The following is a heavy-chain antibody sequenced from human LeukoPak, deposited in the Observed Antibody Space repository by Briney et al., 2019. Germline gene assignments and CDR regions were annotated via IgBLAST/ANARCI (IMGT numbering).Heavy chain of an antibody. Sequence: GGSLRLSCAASGFTFSSYAMSWVRQAPRKGLEWVSVISARGSVYYPDSVKGRFTISRDNAKNSLYLQMNSLRAEDTAVYYCARDGPWIQLSSPRAFDIWGQGTMVTVSS. CDR3: ARDGPWIQLSSPRAFDI. V-gene: IGHV3-23*01. J-gene: IGHJ3*02. CDR2: ISARGSV. CDR1: GFTFSSYA. D-gene: IGHD5-18*01.